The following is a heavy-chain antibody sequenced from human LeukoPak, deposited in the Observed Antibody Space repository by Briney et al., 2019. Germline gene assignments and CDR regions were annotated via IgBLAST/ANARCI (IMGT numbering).Heavy chain of an antibody. V-gene: IGHV3-21*01. D-gene: IGHD1-26*01. CDR2: ISGSSSYI. J-gene: IGHJ6*03. Sequence: PGGSLRLSCAASGFTFSSYSMNWVRQAPGKGLEWVSSISGSSSYIYYADSVKGRFTISRDNAKNSLYLQMNSLRAEDTAVYYCARLMWGLPPHYYYMDVWGKGTTVTISS. CDR3: ARLMWGLPPHYYYMDV. CDR1: GFTFSSYS.